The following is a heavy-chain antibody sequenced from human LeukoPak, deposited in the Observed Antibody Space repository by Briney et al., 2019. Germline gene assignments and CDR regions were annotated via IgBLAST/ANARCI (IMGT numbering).Heavy chain of an antibody. D-gene: IGHD6-19*01. CDR3: ARAHSSSDYFDC. CDR2: IYTGGSA. V-gene: IGHV3-53*01. CDR1: GFTVSSNY. Sequence: PGGSLRLSCAASGFTVSSNYMNWVRQAPGKGVEWVSVIYTGGSAYYADSVKGRFTISRDNSKNMLYLQMNSLRAEDTAVYYCARAHSSSDYFDCWGQGILVIVSS. J-gene: IGHJ4*02.